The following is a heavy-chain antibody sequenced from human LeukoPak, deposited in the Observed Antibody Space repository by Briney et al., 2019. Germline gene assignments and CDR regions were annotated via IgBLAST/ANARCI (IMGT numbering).Heavy chain of an antibody. V-gene: IGHV3-48*03. CDR2: ISSSGSTI. Sequence: GGSLRLSCAASGFTFSSYEMNWVRQAPGKGLQGVSYISSSGSTIYYADSVKGRFTISRDNAKNSLYLQMNSLRAEDTAVYYCAELGITMIGGVWGKGTTVTISS. J-gene: IGHJ6*04. CDR1: GFTFSSYE. CDR3: AELGITMIGGV. D-gene: IGHD3-10*02.